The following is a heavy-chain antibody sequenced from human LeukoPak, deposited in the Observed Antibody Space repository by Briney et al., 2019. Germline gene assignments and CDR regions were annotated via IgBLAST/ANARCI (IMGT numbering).Heavy chain of an antibody. CDR2: ISGSGGST. J-gene: IGHJ4*02. CDR3: AKTAGDYSGGSCYFDY. CDR1: GFTFSSYA. V-gene: IGHV3-23*01. D-gene: IGHD2-15*01. Sequence: GGSLRLSCAASGFTFSSYAMSWVRQAPGKGLEWVSAISGSGGSTYYADSGKGRFTISRDNSKNTLYLQMNSLRAEDTAVYYCAKTAGDYSGGSCYFDYWGQGTLVTVSS.